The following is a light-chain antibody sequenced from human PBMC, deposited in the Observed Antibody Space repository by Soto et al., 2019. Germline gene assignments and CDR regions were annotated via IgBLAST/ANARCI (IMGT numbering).Light chain of an antibody. CDR1: QSVSIH. Sequence: ETVMTQSPGTLSVSLGEIATLFFRASQSVSIHLAWYQQKPGQAPRLLIYDTSTRATGIPARFSGSGSGTEFTLTISSLQSEDFAVYYCQQYSNWPPITFGQGTRLEIK. CDR2: DTS. J-gene: IGKJ5*01. V-gene: IGKV3-15*01. CDR3: QQYSNWPPIT.